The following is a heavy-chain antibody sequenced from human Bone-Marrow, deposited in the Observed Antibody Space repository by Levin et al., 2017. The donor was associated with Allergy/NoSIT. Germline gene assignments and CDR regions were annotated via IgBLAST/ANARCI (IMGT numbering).Heavy chain of an antibody. D-gene: IGHD5-12*01. V-gene: IGHV3-66*02. CDR3: AKVATTPVGAFDI. CDR2: IYSGGST. J-gene: IGHJ3*02. CDR1: GLTVSSNY. Sequence: LSLTCAASGLTVSSNYMSWVRQAPGKGLEWVSVIYSGGSTYFADSVKGRFTSSRDSSKNTLYLQMNTLRTEDTAVYYCAKVATTPVGAFDIWGQGTMVTVSS.